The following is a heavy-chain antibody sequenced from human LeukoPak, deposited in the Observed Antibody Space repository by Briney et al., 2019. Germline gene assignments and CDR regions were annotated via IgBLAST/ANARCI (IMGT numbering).Heavy chain of an antibody. CDR1: GFTVSNNY. J-gene: IGHJ4*02. Sequence: GGSLRLSCAASGFTVSNNYMSWVRQAPGKGLEWVSVIYSGGSTYYADSVKGRFTISRDNSKNTLYLQMNSLRAEDTAVYYCASAAGYLKYFDYWGQGTLVTVSS. V-gene: IGHV3-53*05. CDR2: IYSGGST. CDR3: ASAAGYLKYFDY. D-gene: IGHD6-13*01.